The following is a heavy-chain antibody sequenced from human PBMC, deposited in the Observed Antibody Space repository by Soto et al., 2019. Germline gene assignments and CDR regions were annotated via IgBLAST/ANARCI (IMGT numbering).Heavy chain of an antibody. V-gene: IGHV4-59*01. CDR2: IYYSGST. D-gene: IGHD2-15*01. CDR1: GGSISSYY. J-gene: IGHJ3*02. CDR3: ARDTSVVTGAFDI. Sequence: QVQLQESGPGLVKPSETLSLTCTVSGGSISSYYWSWIRQPPGKGLEWIGYIYYSGSTNYNPSLKSRGSISVDTSKKQFSLKLSSVTATDTAVYYCARDTSVVTGAFDIWGQGTMVTVSS.